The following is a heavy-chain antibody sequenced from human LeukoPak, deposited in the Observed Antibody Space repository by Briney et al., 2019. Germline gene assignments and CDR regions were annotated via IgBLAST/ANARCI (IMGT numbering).Heavy chain of an antibody. Sequence: PSETLSLTCTVSGGSISSGGYYWSWIRQPPGKGLEWIGEINHSGSTNYNPSLKSRVTISVDTSKNQFSLRLNSVTAADTAVYYCARSGGRYGMDVWGQGTTVTVSS. V-gene: IGHV4-61*08. CDR2: INHSGST. J-gene: IGHJ6*02. CDR1: GGSISSGGYY. D-gene: IGHD1-26*01. CDR3: ARSGGRYGMDV.